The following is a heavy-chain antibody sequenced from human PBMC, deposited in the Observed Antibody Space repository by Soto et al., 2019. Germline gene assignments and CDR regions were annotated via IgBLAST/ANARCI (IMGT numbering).Heavy chain of an antibody. J-gene: IGHJ4*02. V-gene: IGHV4-59*01. CDR1: GDSISPYY. CDR3: ARDHPHSYGVYYFDY. Sequence: PETLSLTCTVSGDSISPYYWSWIRQPPGKGLEWIGYVYSSGSTHYNPSLQSRVTISADTSKNQVSLKVNSVTAADTAVYYCARDHPHSYGVYYFDYWGQGTPVTVSS. D-gene: IGHD5-18*01. CDR2: VYSSGST.